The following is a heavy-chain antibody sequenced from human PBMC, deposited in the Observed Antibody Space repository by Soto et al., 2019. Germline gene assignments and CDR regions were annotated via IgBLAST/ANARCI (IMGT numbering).Heavy chain of an antibody. CDR2: ISGSGGST. V-gene: IGHV3-23*01. CDR1: GFTFSSYA. J-gene: IGHJ6*02. CDR3: AKDLRPAVAGVIYYYYYGMDV. Sequence: GGSLRLSCGASGFTFSSYAMSWVRQAPGKGLEWVSAISGSGGSTYYADSVKGRFTISRDNSKNTLYLQMNSLRAEDTAVYYCAKDLRPAVAGVIYYYYYGMDVWGQGTTVTVSS. D-gene: IGHD6-19*01.